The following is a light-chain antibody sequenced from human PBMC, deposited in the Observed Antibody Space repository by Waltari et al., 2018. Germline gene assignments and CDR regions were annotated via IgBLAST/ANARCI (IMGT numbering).Light chain of an antibody. CDR2: TNS. CDR3: AAWDDSLNGWV. V-gene: IGLV1-44*01. J-gene: IGLJ3*02. Sequence: QSVLTQPPSASGTPGQRVTISCSGSFSSIGSNAVNWYQQLPGTAPKLLIYTNSQLPSVVPDRFSGSKSGTSASLVISGLQSEDEADYDCAAWDDSLNGWVFGGGTKLTVL. CDR1: FSSIGSNA.